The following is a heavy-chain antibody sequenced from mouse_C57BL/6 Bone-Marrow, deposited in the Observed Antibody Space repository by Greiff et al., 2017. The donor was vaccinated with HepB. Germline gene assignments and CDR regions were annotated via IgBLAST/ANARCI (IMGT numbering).Heavy chain of an antibody. D-gene: IGHD1-1*01. CDR3: ARKGAVVAHWYFDV. CDR1: GFSLTSYA. J-gene: IGHJ1*03. CDR2: IWTGGGT. Sequence: VQVVESGPGLVAPSQSLSITCTVSGFSLTSYAISWVRQPPGKGLEWLGVIWTGGGTNYNSALKSRLSISKDNSKSQVFLKMNSLQTDDTARYYCARKGAVVAHWYFDVWGTGTTVTVSS. V-gene: IGHV2-9-1*01.